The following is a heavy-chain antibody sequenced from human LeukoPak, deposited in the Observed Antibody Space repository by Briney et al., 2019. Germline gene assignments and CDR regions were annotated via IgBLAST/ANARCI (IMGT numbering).Heavy chain of an antibody. CDR1: GFTFRTYW. V-gene: IGHV3-74*01. J-gene: IGHJ4*02. CDR3: ASDNTGCSNGVGPDY. Sequence: GGSLRLSCAASGFTFRTYWMHWVRQAPGKGLVWVSRINTDGSSTTYADSVKGRFTISRDNAKNTMYLQINSLRAEDTAVYYCASDNTGCSNGVGPDYWGQGTLVTVSS. D-gene: IGHD2-8*01. CDR2: INTDGSST.